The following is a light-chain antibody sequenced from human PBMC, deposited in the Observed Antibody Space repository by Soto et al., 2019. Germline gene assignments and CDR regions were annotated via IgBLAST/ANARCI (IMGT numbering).Light chain of an antibody. J-gene: IGKJ1*01. Sequence: EIVLTQSPATLYLSPGERATLSCRASQSVGTFFAWYQQKPGQAPRLLIYDASNRATGIPARFSGSESRTDFTLTISGLEPEDFAVYYCQRCNSWPQWTFGPRTKVQI. V-gene: IGKV3-11*01. CDR2: DAS. CDR1: QSVGTF. CDR3: QRCNSWPQWT.